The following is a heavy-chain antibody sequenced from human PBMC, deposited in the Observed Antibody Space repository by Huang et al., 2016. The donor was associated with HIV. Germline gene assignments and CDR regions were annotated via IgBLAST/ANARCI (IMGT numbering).Heavy chain of an antibody. CDR1: GFDFSTYS. V-gene: IGHV3-48*01. CDR2: ISGTSSNI. J-gene: IGHJ4*02. CDR3: ARTEMEYYYGSSGYYPDY. Sequence: EVQLVESGGALVQPGGSLKLSCVVSGFDFSTYSMNWVRQAPGNGLEWVSYISGTSSNIYYADSVKGRVTISRDNAKNSVFLQMRRLRAEDTALYYCARTEMEYYYGSSGYYPDYWGQGTQVTVSS. D-gene: IGHD3-22*01.